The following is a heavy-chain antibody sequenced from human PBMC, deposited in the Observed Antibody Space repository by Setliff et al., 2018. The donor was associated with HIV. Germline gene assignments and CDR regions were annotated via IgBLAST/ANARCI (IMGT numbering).Heavy chain of an antibody. Sequence: SETLSLTCTASGDSITSSDSCWGWIRQPPGKGLEWIGSVYYSGSTYYNPSLKSRVIISLDTSKKQVSLKVTSVTAADTAVYFCARGRQVWFSLDSWGQGTLVTVSS. CDR3: ARGRQVWFSLDS. CDR2: VYYSGST. CDR1: GDSITSSDSC. D-gene: IGHD3-9*01. V-gene: IGHV4-39*07. J-gene: IGHJ4*02.